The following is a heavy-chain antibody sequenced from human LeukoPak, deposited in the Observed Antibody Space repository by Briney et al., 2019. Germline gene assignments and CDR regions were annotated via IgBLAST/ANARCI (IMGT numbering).Heavy chain of an antibody. CDR2: MNPNSGNT. J-gene: IGHJ4*02. CDR1: GYTFTSYD. V-gene: IGHV1-8*01. CDR3: ARGHSSGWYDVYFDY. Sequence: ASVKVSCKASGYTFTSYDTNWVRQATGQGLEWMGWMNPNSGNTGYAQKFQGRVTMTRNTSISTAYMELSSLRSEDTAVYYCARGHSSGWYDVYFDYWGQGTLVTVSS. D-gene: IGHD6-19*01.